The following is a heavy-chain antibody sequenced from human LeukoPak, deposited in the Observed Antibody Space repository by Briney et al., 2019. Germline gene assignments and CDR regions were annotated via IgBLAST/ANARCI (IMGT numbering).Heavy chain of an antibody. CDR3: ARDHTYYYDSSGHDAFDI. CDR1: GFTFSSYT. V-gene: IGHV3-21*01. CDR2: ISSSSSYI. J-gene: IGHJ3*02. Sequence: GGSLRLSCAASGFTFSSYTMDWVRQAPGKGLEWVSSISSSSSYIYYADSVKGRFTISRDNAKNSLYLQMNSLRAEDTAVYYCARDHTYYYDSSGHDAFDIWGQGTMVTVSS. D-gene: IGHD3-22*01.